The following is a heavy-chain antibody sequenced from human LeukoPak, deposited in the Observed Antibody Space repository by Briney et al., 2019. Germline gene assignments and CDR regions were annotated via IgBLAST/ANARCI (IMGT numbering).Heavy chain of an antibody. Sequence: PGGSLRLSFVVSGFDLSDYYRRWIRQAPGKGVEWISYMSSSGGNIYFADSVKGRFTMSRDNARGSLYLQMNSLTADDTAIYYCARRRDYYDYWGQGTLVTVSS. CDR2: MSSSGGNI. CDR1: GFDLSDYY. J-gene: IGHJ4*02. CDR3: ARRRDYYDY. V-gene: IGHV3-11*01.